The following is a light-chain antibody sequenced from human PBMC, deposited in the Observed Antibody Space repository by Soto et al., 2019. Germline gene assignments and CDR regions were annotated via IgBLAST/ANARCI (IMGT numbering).Light chain of an antibody. V-gene: IGKV1-39*01. CDR2: AAS. J-gene: IGKJ5*01. CDR3: QQSYSTPIT. Sequence: DLPVTQSPSSLSASVGDRVTITCRASQSMSSYLNWYQQKPGKAPKLLIYAASSLQSGVPSRFSGSGSGTDFTLTISSLQPEDFATYYCQQSYSTPITFGQGTRLEIK. CDR1: QSMSSY.